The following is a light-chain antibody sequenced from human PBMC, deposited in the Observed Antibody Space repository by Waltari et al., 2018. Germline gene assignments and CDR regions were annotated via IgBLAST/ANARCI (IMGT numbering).Light chain of an antibody. CDR3: QSSDSSLRAV. J-gene: IGLJ2*01. CDR1: SSNTGAGYG. CDR2: GTT. V-gene: IGLV1-40*01. Sequence: QSVLTQPPSVSGAPGQRISISCTGTSSNTGAGYGVHWYQQLPGAAPKLLIYGTTNRPSGVPDRFSGSKSGSSASLAITGLRPEDEADYYCQSSDSSLRAVFGGGTKVTVL.